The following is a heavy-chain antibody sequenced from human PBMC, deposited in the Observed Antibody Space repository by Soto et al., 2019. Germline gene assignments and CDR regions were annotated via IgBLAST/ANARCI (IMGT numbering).Heavy chain of an antibody. CDR3: ARIYGDKSYNDY. CDR2: IDWDDDK. J-gene: IGHJ4*02. V-gene: IGHV2-70*01. CDR1: GFSLSTSGMC. Sequence: SGPTLVNPTQTLTLTCTFSGFSLSTSGMCVSWIRQPPGKALEWLALIDWDDDKYYSTSLKTRLTISKDTSNNQVVLTMTNMDSVDTATYYCARIYGDKSYNDYWGQGTLVTVSS. D-gene: IGHD4-17*01.